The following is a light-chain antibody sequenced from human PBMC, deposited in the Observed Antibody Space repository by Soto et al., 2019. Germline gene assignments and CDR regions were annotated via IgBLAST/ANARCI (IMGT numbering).Light chain of an antibody. V-gene: IGLV2-14*01. CDR1: SSDVGGYNY. CDR2: EVT. Sequence: QSVLTQPASVSGSLGQSITISCAGTSSDVGGYNYVSWYQQHPGKAPKLMIYEVTNRPSGVSNRFSGSKSGNTASLTISGLQAEDEADYYCSSYTSSSTVVFGGGTKLTV. CDR3: SSYTSSSTVV. J-gene: IGLJ3*02.